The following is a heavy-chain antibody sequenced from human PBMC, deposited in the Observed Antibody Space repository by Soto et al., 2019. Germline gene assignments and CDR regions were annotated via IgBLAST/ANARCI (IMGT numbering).Heavy chain of an antibody. CDR2: IYYSGST. Sequence: QLQLQESGPGLVKPSETLSLTCSVSGGSINSSSYFWGWVRQPPGKGLEWIGSIYYSGSTYYNPSLRSRFTISVDTSKTQFSRKRSSVTAADTAVFYCARHYSSVSRNWFDPWGQGTLFTVSS. CDR3: ARHYSSVSRNWFDP. CDR1: GGSINSSSYF. J-gene: IGHJ5*02. D-gene: IGHD6-19*01. V-gene: IGHV4-39*01.